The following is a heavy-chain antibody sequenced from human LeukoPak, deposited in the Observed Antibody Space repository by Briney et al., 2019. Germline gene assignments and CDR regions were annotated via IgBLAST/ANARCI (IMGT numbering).Heavy chain of an antibody. CDR1: GYTFTSYY. Sequence: EASVKVSCKASGYTFTSYYMHWVRQAPGQGLEWMGWIHPSTGNPTYAQAFTGRFVFSLDTSVSTTYLQISSLKTEDTAVYYCARAYQRLGQLSLPDYWGQGTLVTVSS. J-gene: IGHJ4*02. CDR3: ARAYQRLGQLSLPDY. CDR2: IHPSTGNP. D-gene: IGHD3-16*02. V-gene: IGHV7-4-1*02.